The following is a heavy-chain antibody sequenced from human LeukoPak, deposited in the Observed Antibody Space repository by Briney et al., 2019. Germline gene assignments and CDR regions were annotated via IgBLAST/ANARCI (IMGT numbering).Heavy chain of an antibody. V-gene: IGHV3-23*01. CDR1: GFTFRSYA. D-gene: IGHD6-13*01. J-gene: IGHJ4*02. Sequence: PGGSLRLSCAASGFTFRSYAMSWVRQAPGMGLEWVSAISDSGSSTYYADSVKGRFTISRDNSKNTLFLQMNSLRADDTAVYYCAKMTAAGNFDCWGQGTLVPVSS. CDR2: ISDSGSST. CDR3: AKMTAAGNFDC.